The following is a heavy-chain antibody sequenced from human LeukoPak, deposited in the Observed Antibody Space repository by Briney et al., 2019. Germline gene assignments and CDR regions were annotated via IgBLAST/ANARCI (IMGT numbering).Heavy chain of an antibody. CDR2: IYYTGIT. D-gene: IGHD3-16*01. CDR3: ARGGQDYDY. Sequence: SETLSLTCIVSGGSISDYYWTWIRQPPGKGLEWIGYIYYTGITKYNPSLKSRVTISVDTSKKQFSLKLNSVTAADTAVYYCARGGQDYDYWGQGTLVTVSS. V-gene: IGHV4-59*01. CDR1: GGSISDYY. J-gene: IGHJ4*02.